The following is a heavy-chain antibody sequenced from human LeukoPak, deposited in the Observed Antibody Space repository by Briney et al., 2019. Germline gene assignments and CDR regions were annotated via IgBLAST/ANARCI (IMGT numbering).Heavy chain of an antibody. J-gene: IGHJ5*02. CDR2: ISSSGSTI. V-gene: IGHV3-48*03. CDR1: GFTFSSYE. D-gene: IGHD3-10*01. Sequence: GGSLRLSCAASGFTFSSYEMNWVRQAPGKGLEWVSYISSSGSTIYYADFVKGRFTISRDNAKNSLYLQMNSLRAEDTAVYYCARDRGVRGGAVNWFDPWGQGTLVTVSS. CDR3: ARDRGVRGGAVNWFDP.